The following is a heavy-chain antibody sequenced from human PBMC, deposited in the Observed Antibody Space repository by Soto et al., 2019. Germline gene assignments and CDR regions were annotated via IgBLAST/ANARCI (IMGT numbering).Heavy chain of an antibody. Sequence: GGSLRLSCAASGFTFSTYAMHWVRRAPGKGLEWVAVISYDGSNNYYADSVKGRFTISRDNSKDTLFLQMNSLRVEDTAVYYCTRDITYNSGWYDYWGQGTLVTVSS. CDR3: TRDITYNSGWYDY. CDR2: ISYDGSNN. D-gene: IGHD6-19*01. CDR1: GFTFSTYA. V-gene: IGHV3-30-3*01. J-gene: IGHJ4*02.